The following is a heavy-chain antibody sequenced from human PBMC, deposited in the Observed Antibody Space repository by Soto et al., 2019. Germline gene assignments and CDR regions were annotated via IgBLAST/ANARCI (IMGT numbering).Heavy chain of an antibody. Sequence: SETLSITCTVSGGSISSGDYYWSWIRQPPGKGLEWIGYIYYSGSTYYNPSLKSRVTISLDTSKNQFSLKLSSVTAADTAVFYCASRLLYYDSPGFAPWGQGTLVTFSS. V-gene: IGHV4-30-4*01. D-gene: IGHD3-22*01. CDR1: GGSISSGDYY. CDR2: IYYSGST. CDR3: ASRLLYYDSPGFAP. J-gene: IGHJ5*02.